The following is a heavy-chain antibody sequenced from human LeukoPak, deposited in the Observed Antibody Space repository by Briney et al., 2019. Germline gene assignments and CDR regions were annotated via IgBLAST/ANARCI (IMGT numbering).Heavy chain of an antibody. CDR1: GYTFTSYY. V-gene: IGHV1-46*01. CDR3: ARVGKHVTMVRGVSYFDY. Sequence: ASVKVSCKASGYTFTSYYMHWVRQAPGQGLEWMGIINPSGGSTSYAQKFQGRVTMTRDMSTSTVYMELSSLRSEDTAVYYCARVGKHVTMVRGVSYFDYWGQGTLVTVSS. D-gene: IGHD3-10*01. CDR2: INPSGGST. J-gene: IGHJ4*02.